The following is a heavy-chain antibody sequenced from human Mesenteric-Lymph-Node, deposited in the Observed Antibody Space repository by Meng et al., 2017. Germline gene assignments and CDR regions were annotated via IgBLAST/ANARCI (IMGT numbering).Heavy chain of an antibody. CDR3: AGEVVTSRDAFDI. V-gene: IGHV3-20*04. CDR2: INWNGGST. CDR1: GFIFDDYG. Sequence: GESLKISCAASGFIFDDYGMSWVRQAPGKGLEWVSGINWNGGSTSYAQKFQGRVTMTRDTSTSTVYMELSSLRSEDTAVYYCAGEVVTSRDAFDIWGQGTMVTVSS. J-gene: IGHJ3*02. D-gene: IGHD2-21*02.